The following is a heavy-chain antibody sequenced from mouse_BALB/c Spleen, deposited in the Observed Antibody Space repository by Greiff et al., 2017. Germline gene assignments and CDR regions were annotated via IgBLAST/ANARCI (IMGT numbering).Heavy chain of an antibody. CDR3: TRGLHYYAMDY. V-gene: IGHV6-6*02. D-gene: IGHD2-10*01. CDR1: GFTFSNYW. J-gene: IGHJ4*01. Sequence: EVKLMESGGGLVQPGGSMKLSCVASGFTFSNYWMNWVRQSPEKGLEWVAEIRLKSNNYATHYAESVKGRFTISRDDSKSSVYLQMNNLRAEDTGIYYCTRGLHYYAMDYWGQGTSVTVSS. CDR2: IRLKSNNYAT.